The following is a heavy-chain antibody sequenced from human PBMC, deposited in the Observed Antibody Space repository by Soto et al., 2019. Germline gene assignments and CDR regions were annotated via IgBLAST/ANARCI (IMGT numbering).Heavy chain of an antibody. CDR3: TRPGPLTTGTTYASDV. CDR1: GFTFSGSA. CDR2: IRSKVHNYAT. V-gene: IGHV3-73*01. D-gene: IGHD4-17*01. J-gene: IGHJ3*01. Sequence: EVQLVESGGGLVQPGGSLKLSCAASGFTFSGSAMHWVRQAPGKGLEWVGRIRSKVHNYATVYAASVKGRFTISRDDSEKRAYLQMNSRKIEDTAVYYCTRPGPLTTGTTYASDVWGQGTMVTVSS.